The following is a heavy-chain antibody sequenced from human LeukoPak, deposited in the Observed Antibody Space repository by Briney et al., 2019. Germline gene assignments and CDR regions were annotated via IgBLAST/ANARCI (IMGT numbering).Heavy chain of an antibody. CDR2: ISRSGNTI. D-gene: IGHD3-10*01. CDR1: GFTFSDYY. J-gene: IGHJ6*02. Sequence: TGGSLRLSCAASGFTFSDYYMSWIRQAPGKGLEWVSYISRSGNTIYYADSVKGRFTISRDNAKSSLYLQMDSLRAEDRAVYYCARDSGPHYYRGMDVWGQGTTVTVSS. CDR3: ARDSGPHYYRGMDV. V-gene: IGHV3-11*01.